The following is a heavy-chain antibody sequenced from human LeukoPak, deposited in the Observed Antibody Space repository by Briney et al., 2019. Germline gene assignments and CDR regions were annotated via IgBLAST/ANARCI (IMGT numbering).Heavy chain of an antibody. D-gene: IGHD3-22*01. V-gene: IGHV3-7*01. Sequence: GGSLRLSCAASGFTFSTYWMSWVRQAPGKGLEWVANIMQDGSEKYYVDSVKGRFTISRDNAKNSLYLQMNSLRAEDTAVYYCARVNGYYYDTSDPGYYFDYWGQGTLVTVSS. CDR2: IMQDGSEK. CDR1: GFTFSTYW. J-gene: IGHJ4*02. CDR3: ARVNGYYYDTSDPGYYFDY.